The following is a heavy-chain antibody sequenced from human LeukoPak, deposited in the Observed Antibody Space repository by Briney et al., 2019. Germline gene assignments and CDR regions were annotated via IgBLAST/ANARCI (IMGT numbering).Heavy chain of an antibody. CDR1: GGSISSYY. J-gene: IGHJ3*02. CDR2: IYTSGST. CDR3: ARADSYSSGLDAFDI. Sequence: SETLSLTCTVSGGSISSYYWSWIRQPAGKGLEWIGRIYTSGSTNYNPSLKSRVTLPVDTPKNQFSLKLSSVPAADTAVYYCARADSYSSGLDAFDIWGQGTMVTVSS. V-gene: IGHV4-4*07. D-gene: IGHD6-19*01.